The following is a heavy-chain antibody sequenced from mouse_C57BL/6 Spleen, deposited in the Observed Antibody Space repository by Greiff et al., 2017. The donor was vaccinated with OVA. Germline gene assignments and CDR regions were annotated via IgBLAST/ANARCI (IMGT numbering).Heavy chain of an antibody. CDR1: GYTFTDYY. V-gene: IGHV1-26*01. Sequence: EVQLQQSGPELVKPGASVKISCKASGYTFTDYYMNWVKQSHGKSLEWIGDINPYNGGTSYNQKFKGKATLTVDKSSSTAYMELRSLTSEDSAVYYCASCYDYDARCAMDYWGQGTSVTVSS. J-gene: IGHJ4*01. CDR2: INPYNGGT. D-gene: IGHD2-4*01. CDR3: ASCYDYDARCAMDY.